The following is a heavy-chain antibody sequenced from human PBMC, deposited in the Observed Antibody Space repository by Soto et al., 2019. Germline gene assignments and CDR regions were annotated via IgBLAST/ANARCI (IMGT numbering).Heavy chain of an antibody. CDR2: IYYSGST. J-gene: IGHJ5*02. D-gene: IGHD4-17*01. V-gene: IGHV4-31*03. CDR3: AREKKEDYVWFDP. Sequence: PPETLSLTCTVSGGSISSGGYYWSWIRQHPGKGLEWIGYIYYSGSTYYNPSLKSRVAISVDTSKNQFSLKLSSVTAADTAVYYCAREKKEDYVWFDPWGQGTLVTVSS. CDR1: GGSISSGGYY.